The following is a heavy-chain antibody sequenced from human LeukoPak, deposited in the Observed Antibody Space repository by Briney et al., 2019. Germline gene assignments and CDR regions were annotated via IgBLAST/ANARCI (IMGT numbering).Heavy chain of an antibody. CDR1: GFTFSSYS. J-gene: IGHJ6*03. Sequence: GGSLRLSCAASGFTFSSYSMNWVRQAPGKGLECVSSISSSSSYIYYADSVKGRFTISRDNAKNSLYLQMNSLRAEDTAVYYCAREPSHPPDYHFWSGPLYYYFYMDVWGKGTTVTVSS. CDR3: AREPSHPPDYHFWSGPLYYYFYMDV. V-gene: IGHV3-21*01. CDR2: ISSSSSYI. D-gene: IGHD3-3*01.